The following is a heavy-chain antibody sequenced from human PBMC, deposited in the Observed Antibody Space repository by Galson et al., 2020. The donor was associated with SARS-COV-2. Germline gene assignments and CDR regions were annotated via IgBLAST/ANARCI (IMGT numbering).Heavy chain of an antibody. CDR2: ISAGGDNT. V-gene: IGHV3-23*01. Sequence: GGSLRLSCAASGFTFSSYAMSWVRQAPGEGLEWVSSISAGGDNTYDAESVKGRFTISRDNFKNTLYLHMNSLRAEDTAIYYCAKDFQGNLADAFDIWGQGTMVTVSS. CDR3: AKDFQGNLADAFDI. CDR1: GFTFSSYA. D-gene: IGHD4-4*01. J-gene: IGHJ3*02.